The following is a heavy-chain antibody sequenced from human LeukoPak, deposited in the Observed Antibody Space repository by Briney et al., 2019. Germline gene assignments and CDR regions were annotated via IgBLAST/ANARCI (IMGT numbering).Heavy chain of an antibody. CDR1: GYTFTSYD. Sequence: ASVKVSCKASGYTFTSYDINRVRQATGQGPEWVGWMNPNSGNTGYAQKFQGRVTMTRNTSISTAYMELSSLRSEDTAVYYCARAIGYCSSTSCYYGMDVWCQGTTVTVSS. J-gene: IGHJ6*02. CDR2: MNPNSGNT. V-gene: IGHV1-8*01. CDR3: ARAIGYCSSTSCYYGMDV. D-gene: IGHD2-2*01.